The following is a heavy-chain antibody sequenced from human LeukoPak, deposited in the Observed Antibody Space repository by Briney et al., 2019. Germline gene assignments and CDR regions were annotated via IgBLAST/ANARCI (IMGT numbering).Heavy chain of an antibody. D-gene: IGHD3-3*01. J-gene: IGHJ4*02. CDR3: ARAGDPHYTGIDY. Sequence: SETLSLTCTVSGGSISSGSYYWSWIRQPAGKGLEWIGRIYTSGSTNYNPSLKSRVTISVDTSKNQFSLKLSSVTAADTAVYYCARAGDPHYTGIDYWGQGTLVTVSS. CDR1: GGSISSGSYY. V-gene: IGHV4-61*02. CDR2: IYTSGST.